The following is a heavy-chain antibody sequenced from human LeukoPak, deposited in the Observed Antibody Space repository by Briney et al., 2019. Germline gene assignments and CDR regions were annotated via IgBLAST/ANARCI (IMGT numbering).Heavy chain of an antibody. CDR1: GGTFSSYA. CDR2: IIPIFGTA. CDR3: ASRGGYYDSSGVVPSSNWFDP. Sequence: SVKVSCKASGGTFSSYAISWVRQAPGQGLEWMGGIIPIFGTANYAQKFQGRVTITTDESTSTAYMELSSLRSEDTAVYYCASRGGYYDSSGVVPSSNWFDPWGQGTLVTVSS. J-gene: IGHJ5*02. V-gene: IGHV1-69*05. D-gene: IGHD3-22*01.